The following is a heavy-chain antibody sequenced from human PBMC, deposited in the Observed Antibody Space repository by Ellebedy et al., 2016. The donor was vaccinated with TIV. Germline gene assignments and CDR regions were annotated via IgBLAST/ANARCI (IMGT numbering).Heavy chain of an antibody. V-gene: IGHV3-48*01. CDR2: ISGSEITI. J-gene: IGHJ4*02. Sequence: GESLKISXAASGFTFSAYNMNWVRQAPGKGLEWVSYISGSEITIYYADSVKGRFTISRDNSKNTLYLQMNSLRAEDTAVYYCAKSVVLGDFDYWGQGTLVTVSS. D-gene: IGHD3-10*01. CDR3: AKSVVLGDFDY. CDR1: GFTFSAYN.